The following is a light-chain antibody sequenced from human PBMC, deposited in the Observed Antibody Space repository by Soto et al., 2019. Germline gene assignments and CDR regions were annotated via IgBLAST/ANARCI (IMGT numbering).Light chain of an antibody. CDR3: QQYGTSPLMYT. CDR2: GAS. V-gene: IGKV3-20*01. J-gene: IGKJ2*01. Sequence: EIVLTQSPGALSLSPGERATLSCRASQSVTSSYLAWYQQKPGQAPRLLICGASIRATGVPGRFSGSGSGTDFTLTITRLEPEDFAVYYCQQYGTSPLMYTFGQGTKLSIK. CDR1: QSVTSSY.